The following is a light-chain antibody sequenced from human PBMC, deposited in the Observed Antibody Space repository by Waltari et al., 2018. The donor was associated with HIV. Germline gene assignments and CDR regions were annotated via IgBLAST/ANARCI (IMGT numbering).Light chain of an antibody. CDR3: AAWDDSLGGRGL. J-gene: IGLJ3*02. CDR2: RNN. V-gene: IGLV1-47*01. Sequence: QSVLTQPPSATGTPRQRVTIPCSGSSPNIGSNYVHWYQQLPGTTPKLLIYRNNQRPSGVPDRFSASKSGTSASLAIRGLRSEDEGDYYCAAWDDSLGGRGLFGGGTRLTVL. CDR1: SPNIGSNY.